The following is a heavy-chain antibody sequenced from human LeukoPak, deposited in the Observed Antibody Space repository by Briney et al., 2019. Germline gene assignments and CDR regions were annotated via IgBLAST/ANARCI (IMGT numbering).Heavy chain of an antibody. CDR2: ISGGGGST. V-gene: IGHV3-23*01. J-gene: IGHJ4*02. CDR3: AKGGKWDVSPFDY. CDR1: VYTFASYA. Sequence: GGSLRLSCAASVYTFASYAMNWVRKAPWKGREWFLTISGGGGSTYYADSVKGRFTISRDNSKNTLYLQVNSLRAEDTAVYYCAKGGKWDVSPFDYWGQGTLVTVSS. D-gene: IGHD1-26*01.